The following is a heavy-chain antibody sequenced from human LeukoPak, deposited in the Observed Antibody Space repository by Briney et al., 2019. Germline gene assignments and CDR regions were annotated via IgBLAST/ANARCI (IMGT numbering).Heavy chain of an antibody. J-gene: IGHJ4*02. V-gene: IGHV3-53*01. D-gene: IGHD2-21*01. CDR1: GFSFNNVW. CDR3: TRGGGGSFPHY. Sequence: PGGSLRLSCAASGFSFNNVWMSWVRQPPGKGLEWVSDIYSGGSTYYADSVKGRFTISRDNSKNTLYLQMNSLRAEDTAVYYCTRGGGGSFPHYWGQGTLVTVSS. CDR2: IYSGGST.